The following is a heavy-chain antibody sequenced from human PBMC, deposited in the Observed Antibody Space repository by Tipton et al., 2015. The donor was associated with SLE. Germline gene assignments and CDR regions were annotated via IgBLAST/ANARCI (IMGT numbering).Heavy chain of an antibody. Sequence: TLSLTCTVSGGSISSLYWSWIRQPPGKSLEWIRSIYYSRSTYYNPSLKCRVTISVDTSKNQFSLKLSSVTAADTAVYYCARTKGSSGGNFDYWGQGTRVTVSS. D-gene: IGHD6-13*01. CDR3: ARTKGSSGGNFDY. V-gene: IGHV4-59*04. J-gene: IGHJ4*02. CDR2: IYYSRST. CDR1: GGSISSLY.